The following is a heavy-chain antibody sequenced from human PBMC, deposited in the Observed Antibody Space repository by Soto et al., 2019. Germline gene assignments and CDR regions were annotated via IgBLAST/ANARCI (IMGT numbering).Heavy chain of an antibody. D-gene: IGHD3-9*01. CDR3: AKKPPYDTLTGYNYYYMDV. V-gene: IGHV3-23*01. J-gene: IGHJ6*03. CDR1: GFTFSSYA. CDR2: ISGSGGST. Sequence: GGSLRLSCAASGFTFSSYAMSWVRQAPGKGLEWVSAISGSGGSTYYADSVKGRFTISRDNSKNTLYLQMNSLRAEDTAVYYCAKKPPYDTLTGYNYYYMDVWGKGTTVTVSS.